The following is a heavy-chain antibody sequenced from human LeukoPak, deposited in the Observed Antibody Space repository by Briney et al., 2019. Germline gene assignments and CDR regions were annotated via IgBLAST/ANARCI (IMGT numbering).Heavy chain of an antibody. J-gene: IGHJ3*02. CDR3: ASRKFYYDSSGYSSDAFDI. Sequence: GGSLRLSCAASGFTFSSHSMNWIRQAPGKGLEWVSSISSRSSFIYYADSVKGRFTISRDNAKNSLYLQMNSLRAEDTAIYYCASRKFYYDSSGYSSDAFDIWGQGTMVTVSS. CDR2: ISSRSSFI. V-gene: IGHV3-21*01. D-gene: IGHD3-22*01. CDR1: GFTFSSHS.